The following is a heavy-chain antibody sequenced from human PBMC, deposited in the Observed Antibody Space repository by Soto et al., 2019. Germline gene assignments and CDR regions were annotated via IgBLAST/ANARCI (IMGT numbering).Heavy chain of an antibody. J-gene: IGHJ6*02. CDR2: IYWDDDK. Sequence: QITLKESGPTLVRPTQTLTLTCTFSGFSLSTSGVGVGWIRQPPGKALEWLALIYWDDDKRYSPSLKSRLTITKDTSKNQVVLTITYMDPVDTATYYCSHSRCGGDCLQSYSSHYYYGMDVWGQGTTVTVSS. D-gene: IGHD2-21*02. V-gene: IGHV2-5*02. CDR3: SHSRCGGDCLQSYSSHYYYGMDV. CDR1: GFSLSTSGVG.